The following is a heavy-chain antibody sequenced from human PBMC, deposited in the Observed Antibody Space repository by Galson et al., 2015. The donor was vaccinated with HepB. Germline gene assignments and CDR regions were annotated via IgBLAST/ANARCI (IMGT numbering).Heavy chain of an antibody. Sequence: CAISGDSVSSNSAAWNWIRQSPSRGLEWLGRTYYRSKWYNDYTVSVKSRITINPDTSKNQFSLQLNSVTPEDTAVYYCARGVGATRGRVDPWGQGTLVTVSS. CDR1: GDSVSSNSAA. D-gene: IGHD1-26*01. V-gene: IGHV6-1*01. J-gene: IGHJ5*02. CDR2: TYYRSKWYN. CDR3: ARGVGATRGRVDP.